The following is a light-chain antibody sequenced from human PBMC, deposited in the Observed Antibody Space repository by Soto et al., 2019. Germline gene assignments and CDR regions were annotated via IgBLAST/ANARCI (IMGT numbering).Light chain of an antibody. CDR2: DDS. Sequence: SSELTQPPSVSLAPGQTARISCAGNNIGTFSVHWYQQRPGQAPVLVVHDDSDRSSGVPERFSGSNSGNTATLTISRVEAGDEADYYCQVWDSGSDHVVFGGGTKVTVL. CDR1: NIGTFS. CDR3: QVWDSGSDHVV. V-gene: IGLV3-21*02. J-gene: IGLJ2*01.